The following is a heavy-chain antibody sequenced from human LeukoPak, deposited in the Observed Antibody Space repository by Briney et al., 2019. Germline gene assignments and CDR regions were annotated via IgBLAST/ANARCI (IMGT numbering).Heavy chain of an antibody. J-gene: IGHJ4*02. D-gene: IGHD6-19*01. V-gene: IGHV3-30-3*01. CDR3: VRGFRIAVALDY. CDR2: ISYDGSNK. Sequence: GRSLRLSCAGSGFSFSSYAMHWVRQAPGKGLQWVAYISYDGSNKYYADSVKGRFTISRDNSKSTLYLQMNSLKTEDTAVYYCVRGFRIAVALDYWGQGTLVTVSS. CDR1: GFSFSSYA.